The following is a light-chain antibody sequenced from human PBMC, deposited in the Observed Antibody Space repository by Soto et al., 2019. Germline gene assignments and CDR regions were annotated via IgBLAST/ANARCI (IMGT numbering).Light chain of an antibody. CDR3: QQRTNWPLT. CDR1: QSVSNS. Sequence: EIVLTQSPATLSLSPGERATLSCWASQSVSNSLAWYQQRPGQSPRLLIYDVSTRATGIPARFGGSGSGTDFTLTISSLETEDFAVSYCQQRTNWPLTFGGGTKVEI. V-gene: IGKV3-11*01. CDR2: DVS. J-gene: IGKJ4*01.